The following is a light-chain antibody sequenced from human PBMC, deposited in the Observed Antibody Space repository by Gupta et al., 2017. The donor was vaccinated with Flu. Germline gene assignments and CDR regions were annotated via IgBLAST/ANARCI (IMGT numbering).Light chain of an antibody. J-gene: IGLJ3*02. CDR1: SPNSGAGYD. CDR2: GIS. Sequence: QSVLTKPPAVAADPGQRDTISCTGSSPNSGAGYDVHWYQLLPATAPKVLIYGISIRPSGVPARFFASKSATSASLSITGLQAEDEADYYCQSYDTSLSGWVFGGGTKVTAL. V-gene: IGLV1-40*01. CDR3: QSYDTSLSGWV.